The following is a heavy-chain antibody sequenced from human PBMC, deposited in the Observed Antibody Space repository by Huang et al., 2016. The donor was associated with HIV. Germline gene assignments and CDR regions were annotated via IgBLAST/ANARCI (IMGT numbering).Heavy chain of an antibody. CDR3: ARTAYSYGFRQGYNWFDP. CDR1: GGTFSSYA. Sequence: QVLLVQSGAEVRKPGSSVKVSCPAFGGTFSSYAISWVRKAPGQGLEGRGGIFPIFGTANYTQKFQDRVTITVDESTNTGYMELTRLTSEDTAVYYCARTAYSYGFRQGYNWFDPWGQGTPVTVSS. CDR2: IFPIFGTA. D-gene: IGHD5-18*01. J-gene: IGHJ5*02. V-gene: IGHV1-69*13.